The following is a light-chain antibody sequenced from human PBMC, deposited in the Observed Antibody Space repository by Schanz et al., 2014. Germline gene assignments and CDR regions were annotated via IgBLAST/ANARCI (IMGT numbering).Light chain of an antibody. V-gene: IGLV3-21*03. CDR1: NIGSKS. CDR2: DDA. J-gene: IGLJ2*01. CDR3: HVWDTTSDHL. Sequence: SSELTQPPSVSVAPGKTARITCGGTNIGSKSVHWYQQKPGQAPVLVVYDDADRPSGIPERFSGSNSGNTATLTISWVEAGDEADYYCHVWDTTSDHLFGGGTKLTVL.